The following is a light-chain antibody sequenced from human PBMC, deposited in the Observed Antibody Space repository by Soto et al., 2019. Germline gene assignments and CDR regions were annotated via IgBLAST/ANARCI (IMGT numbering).Light chain of an antibody. Sequence: HSALTQPASLAGSPGQSITISCTGTSSDVGRYNLVSWYQQLPGKAPKLMICEGDKRPSGVSDRFSGSKSGNTASLTISGLQAEDEADYYCCSYTGSGNFYVFGTGTKVTVL. CDR1: SSDVGRYNL. J-gene: IGLJ1*01. V-gene: IGLV2-23*01. CDR3: CSYTGSGNFYV. CDR2: EGD.